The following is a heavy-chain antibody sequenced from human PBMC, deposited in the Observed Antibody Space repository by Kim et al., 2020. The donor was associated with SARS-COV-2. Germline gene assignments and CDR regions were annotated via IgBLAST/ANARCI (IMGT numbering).Heavy chain of an antibody. D-gene: IGHD1-26*01. CDR3: AKDISVGAGYFDY. Sequence: GGSLRLSCAASGFTFDDYAMHWVRQAPGKGLEWVSLISWDGGSTYYADSVKGRFTISRDNSQNSLYLQMNSLRAEDTAVYYCAKDISVGAGYFDYWGQGTLVTVSS. CDR2: ISWDGGST. CDR1: GFTFDDYA. V-gene: IGHV3-43D*03. J-gene: IGHJ4*02.